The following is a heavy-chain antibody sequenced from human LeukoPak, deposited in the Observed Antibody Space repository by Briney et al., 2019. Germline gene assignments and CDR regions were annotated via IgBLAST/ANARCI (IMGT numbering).Heavy chain of an antibody. CDR1: GSSIGSCSYY. CDR3: ARHGQEEMFRGGADAFDI. D-gene: IGHD2-15*01. Sequence: SETLSLTWTVSGSSIGSCSYYWGWIRQPPRKRLEWIGRIYYSGSTYYTPSLKSRVTISVDTSKTQFSLKLSSVTAADTAVYYCARHGQEEMFRGGADAFDIWGQGTMVTVSS. V-gene: IGHV4-39*01. J-gene: IGHJ3*02. CDR2: IYYSGST.